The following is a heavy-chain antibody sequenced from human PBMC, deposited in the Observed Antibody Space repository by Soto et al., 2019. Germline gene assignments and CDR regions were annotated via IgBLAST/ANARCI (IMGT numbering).Heavy chain of an antibody. CDR3: ARRYGASFDY. J-gene: IGHJ4*02. Sequence: QVQLQESGPGLVKPSETLSLTCTVSGGSISSYYWSWIRQPPGKGLGWIGYIYYSGSTNYNPSLKSRVTISVDTSKNQFSLKLSSVTAADTAVYYCARRYGASFDYWGQGTLVTVSS. CDR1: GGSISSYY. V-gene: IGHV4-59*01. CDR2: IYYSGST. D-gene: IGHD4-17*01.